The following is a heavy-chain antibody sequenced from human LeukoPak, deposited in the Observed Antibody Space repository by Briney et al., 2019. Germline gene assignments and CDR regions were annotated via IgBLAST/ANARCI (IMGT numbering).Heavy chain of an antibody. J-gene: IGHJ6*03. V-gene: IGHV2-70*11. CDR1: GFSLSTSGMC. CDR3: ARTQYGDVDTKTYYYYMDV. D-gene: IGHD5-18*01. Sequence: SGPTLVNPTQTLTLTCTFSGFSLSTSGMCVSWIRQPPGKALEWLARIDWDDDKYYSTSLKTRLTISKDTSKNQVVLTMTNMDPVDTATYYCARTQYGDVDTKTYYYYMDVWGKGTTVTVSS. CDR2: IDWDDDK.